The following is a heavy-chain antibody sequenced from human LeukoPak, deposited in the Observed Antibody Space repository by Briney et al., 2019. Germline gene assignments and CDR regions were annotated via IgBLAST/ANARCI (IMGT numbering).Heavy chain of an antibody. CDR1: GFTFSTYG. CDR3: ARRAGGYSHPYDY. CDR2: ISDDGSNK. J-gene: IGHJ4*02. Sequence: GGSLRLSCAASGFTFSTYGMHWVRQAPGKGLEWVAAISDDGSNKYFTDSVKGRFTISRDISKNTLYLQMSSLRAEDTAVYYCARRAGGYSHPYDYWGQGVLVTVSS. V-gene: IGHV3-30*03. D-gene: IGHD4-23*01.